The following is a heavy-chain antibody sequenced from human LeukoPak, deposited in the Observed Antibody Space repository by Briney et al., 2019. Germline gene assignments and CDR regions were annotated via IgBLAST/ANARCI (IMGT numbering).Heavy chain of an antibody. Sequence: GGSLRLSCVTSGITFSSYAMSWVRQAPGKGLEWVSGISDAGGITYYADSVKGRFTISRDNSKNTLYLQMNSLRAEDTAVYYCAKAPFGGYCSSTSCPLDYWGQGTLVTVSS. CDR1: GITFSSYA. CDR3: AKAPFGGYCSSTSCPLDY. J-gene: IGHJ4*02. V-gene: IGHV3-23*01. D-gene: IGHD2-2*01. CDR2: ISDAGGIT.